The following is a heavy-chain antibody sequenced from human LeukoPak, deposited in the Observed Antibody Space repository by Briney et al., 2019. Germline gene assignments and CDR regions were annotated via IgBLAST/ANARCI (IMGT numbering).Heavy chain of an antibody. CDR1: GYTFTSYG. D-gene: IGHD6-13*01. CDR2: INPNSGGT. Sequence: ASVKVSCKASGYTFTSYGISWVRQAPGQGLEWMGWINPNSGGTNYAQKFQGRVTMTRDMSTSTVYMELSSLRSEDTAVYYCARPASGIAAAGTVGWFDPWGQGTLVTVSS. CDR3: ARPASGIAAAGTVGWFDP. V-gene: IGHV1-2*02. J-gene: IGHJ5*02.